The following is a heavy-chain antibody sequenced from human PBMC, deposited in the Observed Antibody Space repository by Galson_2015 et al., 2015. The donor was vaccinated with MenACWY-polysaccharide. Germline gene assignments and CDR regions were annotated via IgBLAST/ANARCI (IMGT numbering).Heavy chain of an antibody. V-gene: IGHV1-69*04. CDR2: IIPIAGMT. Sequence: SGAEVKKPGSSVKVSCKASGGTFSDYSFNWVRQAPGEGLEWMGRIIPIAGMTNYAPKFLGRATIIADTSTGTAYMELSSLRSEDTAVDYCASLLGEAPAQTGAFDLWGQGAVVIVSS. CDR1: GGTFSDYS. CDR3: ASLLGEAPAQTGAFDL. D-gene: IGHD3-16*01. J-gene: IGHJ3*01.